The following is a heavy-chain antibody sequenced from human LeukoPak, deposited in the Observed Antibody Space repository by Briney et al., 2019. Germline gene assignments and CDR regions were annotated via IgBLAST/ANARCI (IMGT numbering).Heavy chain of an antibody. Sequence: GGSLRLSCAASGFTFTTYAMSWVRQAPGKGLEWVAGISGSGGTGTNYADSVKGRFTISRDNAKNSLYLQMNSLRAEDTAVYYCARTYSSGPRDYWGQGTLVTVSS. CDR1: GFTFTTYA. CDR2: ISGSGGTGT. V-gene: IGHV3-23*01. CDR3: ARTYSSGPRDY. D-gene: IGHD6-25*01. J-gene: IGHJ4*02.